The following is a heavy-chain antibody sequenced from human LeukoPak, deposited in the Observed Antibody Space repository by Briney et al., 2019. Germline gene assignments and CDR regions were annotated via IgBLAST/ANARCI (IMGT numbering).Heavy chain of an antibody. CDR1: GFTFSSYG. CDR2: IWYDGSNK. J-gene: IGHJ4*02. Sequence: GGSLRLSCAASGFTFSSYGTRWVRQAPGKGLEWVADIWYDGSNKYYADSVKGRFTISRDNSKNTLYLQMNSLRDEDTAVYYCARDGYSSSSSLYYFDYWGQGTLVTVSS. CDR3: ARDGYSSSSSLYYFDY. D-gene: IGHD6-6*01. V-gene: IGHV3-33*01.